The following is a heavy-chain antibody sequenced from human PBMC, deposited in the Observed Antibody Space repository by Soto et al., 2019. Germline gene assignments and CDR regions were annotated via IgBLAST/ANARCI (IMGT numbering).Heavy chain of an antibody. CDR2: VYYSGST. V-gene: IGHV4-59*01. Sequence: SETLSLTCTVSGASISSSYWSWIRQSPGKGLEWIGYVYYSGSTNYNPSLKSRVTISVDTSKNQFSLKLSSVTAADAAVYYCARGYYDTSGQSNTFDIWGQGTMVTVSS. CDR1: GASISSSY. D-gene: IGHD3-22*01. J-gene: IGHJ3*02. CDR3: ARGYYDTSGQSNTFDI.